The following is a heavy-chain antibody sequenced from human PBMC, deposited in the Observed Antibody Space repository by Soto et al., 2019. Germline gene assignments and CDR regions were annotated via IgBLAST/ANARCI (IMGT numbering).Heavy chain of an antibody. CDR2: IYYSGST. J-gene: IGHJ6*02. Sequence: QLQLQESGPGLVKPSETLSLTCTVSGGSISSSSYYWGWIRQPPGKGLEWIGSIYYSGSTYYNPSLKSRVTISVDTSKNQFSLKLSSVTAADTAVYYCADLRYNWNDVRHYGMDVWGQGTTVTVSS. D-gene: IGHD1-1*01. CDR1: GGSISSSSYY. CDR3: ADLRYNWNDVRHYGMDV. V-gene: IGHV4-39*01.